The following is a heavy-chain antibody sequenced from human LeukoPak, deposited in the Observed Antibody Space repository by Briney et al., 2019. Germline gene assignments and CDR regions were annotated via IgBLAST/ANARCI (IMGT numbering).Heavy chain of an antibody. CDR2: INHSGST. CDR3: ARGRVFDY. V-gene: IGHV4-34*01. CDR1: GGSFSGYY. Sequence: PSGTLSLTCAVYGGSFSGYYWSWIRQPPGKGLEWIGEINHSGSTNYNPSLKSRVTISVDTSKNQFSLKLSSVTAADTAVYYCARGRVFDYWGQGTLVTVSS. J-gene: IGHJ4*02.